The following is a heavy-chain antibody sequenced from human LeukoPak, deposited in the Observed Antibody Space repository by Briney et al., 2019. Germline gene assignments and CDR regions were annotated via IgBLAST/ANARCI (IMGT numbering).Heavy chain of an antibody. CDR3: ARDPHPGPKSVVVVTANFDY. Sequence: PGGSLRLSCTASGFSFDSFYMNWFRQAPGKGLEWVANIDEAGKDRYYADSVKARFTISRDNAKNSLYLQMNRLRAEDTAVYYCARDPHPGPKSVVVVTANFDYWGQGTLVTVSS. CDR1: GFSFDSFY. CDR2: IDEAGKDR. V-gene: IGHV3-7*01. D-gene: IGHD2-21*02. J-gene: IGHJ4*02.